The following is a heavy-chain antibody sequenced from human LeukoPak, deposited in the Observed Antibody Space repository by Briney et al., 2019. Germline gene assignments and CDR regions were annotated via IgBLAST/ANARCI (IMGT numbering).Heavy chain of an antibody. CDR3: ARGLADYDFWSGYYEYGQFDY. CDR2: IYYSGST. J-gene: IGHJ4*02. D-gene: IGHD3-3*01. CDR1: GGSISSSNW. Sequence: PSETLSLTCAVSGGSISSSNWWSWVRQPPGKGLEWIGSIYYSGSTYYNPSLKSRVTISVDTSKNQFSLKLSSVTAADTAVYYCARGLADYDFWSGYYEYGQFDYWGQGTLVTVSS. V-gene: IGHV4-4*02.